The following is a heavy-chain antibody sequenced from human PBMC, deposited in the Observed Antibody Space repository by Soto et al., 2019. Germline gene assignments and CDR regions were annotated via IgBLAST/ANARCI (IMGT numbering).Heavy chain of an antibody. CDR1: GGYISSYY. CDR2: IYYSGST. J-gene: IGHJ4*02. D-gene: IGHD2-2*01. Sequence: SETLSLTCTVSGGYISSYYWTWIRQPPGKGLEWIGYIYYSGSTNYNPSLKSRVTISVDTSKNQFSLKLSSVTAEDTAVYYCATAFGSTMPSVYWGQGPLGTVSS. CDR3: ATAFGSTMPSVY. V-gene: IGHV4-59*01.